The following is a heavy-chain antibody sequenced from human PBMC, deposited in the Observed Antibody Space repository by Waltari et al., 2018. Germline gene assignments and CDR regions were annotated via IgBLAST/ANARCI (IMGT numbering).Heavy chain of an antibody. CDR1: GYRFSGHW. CDR2: IDPSDSYT. CDR3: AREGTTPALDY. J-gene: IGHJ4*02. Sequence: EVQLVQSGAEVKKPGESLRISCKGSGYRFSGHWNNWVRQRPGKGLEWMGRIDPSDSYTNYSPSFQGHVTFSADKSISIAYLQWSSLKASDTAIYYCAREGTTPALDYWGQGTLVTVSS. D-gene: IGHD4-17*01. V-gene: IGHV5-10-1*03.